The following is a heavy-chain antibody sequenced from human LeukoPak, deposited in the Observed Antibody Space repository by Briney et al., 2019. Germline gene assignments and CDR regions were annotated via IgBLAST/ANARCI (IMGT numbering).Heavy chain of an antibody. V-gene: IGHV1-46*03. Sequence: ASVKVSCKAYGYTFTSYYMHWVRQAPGQGLEWMGIINPSGGSTSYAQKFQGRVTMTRDTSTSTVYMELSSLRSEDTAVYYCAIRSYCSGGSCYPRGYYYYYMDVWGKGTTVTVSS. CDR3: AIRSYCSGGSCYPRGYYYYYMDV. CDR1: GYTFTSYY. J-gene: IGHJ6*03. D-gene: IGHD2-15*01. CDR2: INPSGGST.